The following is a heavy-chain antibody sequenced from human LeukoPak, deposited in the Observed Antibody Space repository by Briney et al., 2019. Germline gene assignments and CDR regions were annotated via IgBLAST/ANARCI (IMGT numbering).Heavy chain of an antibody. J-gene: IGHJ4*02. Sequence: PGGSLRLSCAASGFTFSIHWMTWVRQAPGKGLEWVATIKLDGSDKYYVDSVKGRFTISRDNAKNSVYLQMNSLRAEDTAVYYCARDQIARYPSTFDFWGQGTPVTVSS. D-gene: IGHD5/OR15-5a*01. CDR1: GFTFSIHW. V-gene: IGHV3-7*01. CDR2: IKLDGSDK. CDR3: ARDQIARYPSTFDF.